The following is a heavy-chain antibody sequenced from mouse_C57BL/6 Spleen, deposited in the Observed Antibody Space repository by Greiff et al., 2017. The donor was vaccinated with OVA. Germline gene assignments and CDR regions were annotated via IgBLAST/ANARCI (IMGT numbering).Heavy chain of an antibody. CDR2: ISSGGSYT. Sequence: VQLQQSGGDLVKPGGSLKLSCAASGFTFSSYGMSWVRQTPDKRLEWVATISSGGSYTYYPDSVKGRFTISRDNAKNTLYLQMSSLKSEDTAMYYCARHGSSYDAMDYWGKGTSVTVSS. CDR3: ARHGSSYDAMDY. D-gene: IGHD1-1*01. V-gene: IGHV5-6*01. J-gene: IGHJ4*01. CDR1: GFTFSSYG.